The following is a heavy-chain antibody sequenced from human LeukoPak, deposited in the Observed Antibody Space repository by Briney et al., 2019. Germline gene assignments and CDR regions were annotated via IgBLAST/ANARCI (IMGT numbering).Heavy chain of an antibody. J-gene: IGHJ4*02. V-gene: IGHV4-59*01. D-gene: IGHD4-17*01. Sequence: PSETLSLTCTVSDDSITIYYWSWIRQPPGKGLEWIGYIDHTGITNYNPSLKSRVTVSVDTSKNQFSLKLSSVTAADTALYYCARMAPYGDYIQDYWGQGTLVTVSS. CDR1: DDSITIYY. CDR3: ARMAPYGDYIQDY. CDR2: IDHTGIT.